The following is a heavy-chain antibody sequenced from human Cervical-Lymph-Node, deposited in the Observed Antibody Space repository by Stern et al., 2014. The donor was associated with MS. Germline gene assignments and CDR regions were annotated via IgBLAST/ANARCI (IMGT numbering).Heavy chain of an antibody. D-gene: IGHD4-17*01. V-gene: IGHV3-30*04. J-gene: IGHJ4*02. CDR2: ISHDGTNK. CDR1: GFTFSVYA. Sequence: MQLVESGGGVVQPGRSLRLSCAASGFTFSVYAMYWVRQAPGKGLEWVAVISHDGTNKNYADSVKGRFTISRDNAKNTQYLQMNSLRAEDTAVYYCASRYDYGDYIYWGQGTLVTVSS. CDR3: ASRYDYGDYIY.